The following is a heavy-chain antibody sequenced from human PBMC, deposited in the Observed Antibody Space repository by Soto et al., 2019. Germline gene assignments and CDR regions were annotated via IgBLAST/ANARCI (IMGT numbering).Heavy chain of an antibody. D-gene: IGHD2-21*01. CDR2: IYYSGST. CDR3: ARHCGDSYYYGMDV. J-gene: IGHJ6*02. CDR1: GGSISSGDYY. Sequence: PSETLSLTCTVSGGSISSGDYYWSWIRQPPGKGLEWIGYIYYSGSTYHNPSLKSRVTISVDTSKNQFSLTLNSVTAADTAVYYCARHCGDSYYYGMDVWGQGTTVTVSS. V-gene: IGHV4-30-4*01.